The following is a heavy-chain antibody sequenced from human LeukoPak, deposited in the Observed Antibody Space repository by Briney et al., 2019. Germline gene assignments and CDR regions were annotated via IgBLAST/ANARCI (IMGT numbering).Heavy chain of an antibody. CDR1: GYTFTGYY. CDR3: ARALYSGSSNDY. V-gene: IGHV1-2*02. D-gene: IGHD1-26*01. Sequence: ASVKVSCKASGYTFTGYYMHWVRQAPGQGLEWMGWINPNSGGTNYAQKFQGRVTMTRDTSISTAYMEVSRLRSDDTAVYYCARALYSGSSNDYWGQGTLVTVSS. J-gene: IGHJ4*02. CDR2: INPNSGGT.